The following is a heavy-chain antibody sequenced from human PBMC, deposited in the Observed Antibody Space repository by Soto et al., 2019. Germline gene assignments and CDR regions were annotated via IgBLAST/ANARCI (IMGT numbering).Heavy chain of an antibody. D-gene: IGHD5-12*01. V-gene: IGHV3-30-3*01. CDR1: GFLFRNYA. Sequence: QVQLVESGGGVVQPGTSLRLSCAASGFLFRNYAMHWVRQSPAKGLEWLAVISFDGANIFYAGAAKGRFTISRDNSKQTLYLQLDSLRPEDTGVYFCARDPYGGYIFDSWGQGTQVTLSS. CDR3: ARDPYGGYIFDS. CDR2: ISFDGANI. J-gene: IGHJ4*02.